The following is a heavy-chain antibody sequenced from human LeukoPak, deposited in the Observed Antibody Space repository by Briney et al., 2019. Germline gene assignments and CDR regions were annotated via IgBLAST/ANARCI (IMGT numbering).Heavy chain of an antibody. CDR2: ISWDGGST. CDR3: AKGLLSAAAGRKYYYYGMDV. Sequence: PGGSLRLSCAASGFTFDDYAMHWVRQAPGRGLEWVSLISWDGGSTYYADSVKGRFTISRDNGKNSLYLEMNSLRAEDTALYYCAKGLLSAAAGRKYYYYGMDVWGQGTTVTVSS. J-gene: IGHJ6*02. D-gene: IGHD6-13*01. V-gene: IGHV3-43D*03. CDR1: GFTFDDYA.